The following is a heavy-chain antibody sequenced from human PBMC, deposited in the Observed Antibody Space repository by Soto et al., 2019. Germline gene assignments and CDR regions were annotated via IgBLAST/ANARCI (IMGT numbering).Heavy chain of an antibody. D-gene: IGHD6-19*01. CDR3: TTDPWQWLVRGYYYYYGMDV. CDR2: IKSKTDGGTT. V-gene: IGHV3-15*07. J-gene: IGHJ6*02. CDR1: GFTFSNAW. Sequence: GGSLRLSCAASGFTFSNAWMNWVRQAPGKGLEWVGRIKSKTDGGTTDYAAPVKGRFTISRDDSKNTLYLQMNSLKTEDTAVYYCTTDPWQWLVRGYYYYYGMDVWGQGTTVTVSS.